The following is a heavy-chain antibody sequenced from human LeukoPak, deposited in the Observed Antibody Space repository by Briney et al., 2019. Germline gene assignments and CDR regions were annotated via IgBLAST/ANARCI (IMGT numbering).Heavy chain of an antibody. CDR1: GYSISSGYY. J-gene: IGHJ4*02. D-gene: IGHD3-10*01. V-gene: IGHV4-38-2*02. CDR3: ARGPSIGLLWFGEYYFDY. CDR2: IYHSGST. Sequence: SETLSLTCTVSGYSISSGYYWGWIRQPPGKGLEWIGSIYHSGSTYYNPSLKSRVTISVDTSKNQFSLKLSSVTAADTAVYYCARGPSIGLLWFGEYYFDYWGQGTLVTVSS.